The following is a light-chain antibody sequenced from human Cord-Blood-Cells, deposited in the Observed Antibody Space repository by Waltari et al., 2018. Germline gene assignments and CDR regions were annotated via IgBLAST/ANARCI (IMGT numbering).Light chain of an antibody. Sequence: DIVMTQSPDSLAVSLGERATINCKSSQSVLYSSNNKNYLAWYQQKPGQPPKLLIYWASTRESGVPDRFSGSGSGTDFTLSISSLQAEDVAVYDCQQYYSTRITFGPGTKVDIK. CDR3: QQYYSTRIT. CDR1: QSVLYSSNNKNY. J-gene: IGKJ3*01. CDR2: WAS. V-gene: IGKV4-1*01.